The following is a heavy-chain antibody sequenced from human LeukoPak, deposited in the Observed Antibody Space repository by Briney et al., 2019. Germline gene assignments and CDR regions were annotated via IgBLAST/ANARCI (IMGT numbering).Heavy chain of an antibody. CDR1: GFTFSSYA. V-gene: IGHV3-23*01. Sequence: GGSLRLSCAASGFTFSSYAMSWVRQAPGKGLEWVSAISGSGGSTYYADSVKGRFTISRDNSKNTLYLQMNSLRAEDTAVYYCAKEGGVFGYSYGYTDYWGQGTLVTVSS. CDR2: ISGSGGST. D-gene: IGHD5-18*01. CDR3: AKEGGVFGYSYGYTDY. J-gene: IGHJ4*02.